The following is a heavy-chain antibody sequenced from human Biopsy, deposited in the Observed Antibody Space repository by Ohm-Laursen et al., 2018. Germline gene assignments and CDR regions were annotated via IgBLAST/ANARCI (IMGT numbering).Heavy chain of an antibody. CDR2: IYNSESTST. D-gene: IGHD3-10*01. Sequence: GTLSLTCTVSGDSISSDIYYWVWIRQPPGKGLEWIGNIYNSESTSTYYNLSLKGRVSISVDTSHNQFSLKLTSVTAADTAVYFCARRVSGSGRVDPWGQGTLVTVSS. V-gene: IGHV4-39*01. CDR3: ARRVSGSGRVDP. J-gene: IGHJ5*02. CDR1: GDSISSDIYY.